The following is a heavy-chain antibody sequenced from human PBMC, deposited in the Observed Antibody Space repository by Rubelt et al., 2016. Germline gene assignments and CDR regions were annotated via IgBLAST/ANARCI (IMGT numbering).Heavy chain of an antibody. Sequence: LEWVAVISYDGSNKYYADSVKGRFTISRDNSKNTLYLQMNSLRAEDTAVYYCARGGDCGGDCYWFDYWGQGTLVTVSS. V-gene: IGHV3-30*04. J-gene: IGHJ4*02. D-gene: IGHD2-21*02. CDR3: ARGGDCGGDCYWFDY. CDR2: ISYDGSNK.